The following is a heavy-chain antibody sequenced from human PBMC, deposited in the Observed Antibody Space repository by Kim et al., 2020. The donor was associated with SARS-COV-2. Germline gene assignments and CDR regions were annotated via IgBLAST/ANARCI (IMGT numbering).Heavy chain of an antibody. D-gene: IGHD3-9*01. CDR3: ATIPVRYFDWLSMYYFDY. V-gene: IGHV3-23*01. CDR1: GFTFSSYA. Sequence: GGSLRLSCAASGFTFSSYAMSWVRQAPGKGLEWVSAISGSGGSTYYADSVKGRFTISRDNSKNTLYLQMNSLRAEDTAVYYCATIPVRYFDWLSMYYFDYWGQGTLVTVSS. CDR2: ISGSGGST. J-gene: IGHJ4*02.